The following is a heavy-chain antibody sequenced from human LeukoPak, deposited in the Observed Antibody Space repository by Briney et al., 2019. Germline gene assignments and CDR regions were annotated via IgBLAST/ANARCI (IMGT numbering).Heavy chain of an antibody. CDR3: ARVGYYYDSSGYSFDY. Sequence: PGGSLRLSCAVSGFTFSNYWMHWVRRAPGKGLVWVSRIKTDGSSTRYADSVKGRFTISRDNAKNTLYLQMNSLRAEDTAVYYCARVGYYYDSSGYSFDYWGQGTLVTVSS. CDR1: GFTFSNYW. CDR2: IKTDGSST. D-gene: IGHD3-22*01. V-gene: IGHV3-74*01. J-gene: IGHJ4*02.